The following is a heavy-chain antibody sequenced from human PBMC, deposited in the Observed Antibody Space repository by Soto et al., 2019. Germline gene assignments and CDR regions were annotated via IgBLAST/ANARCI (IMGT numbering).Heavy chain of an antibody. J-gene: IGHJ6*02. Sequence: XTVKLSCTASGYTFTSDGSSWVRQAPGQGLEWMGWISAYNGNTNYAQKLQGRVTMTTDTSTSTAYMELRSLRSDDTAVYYCARRTTLRFLEWLPNNYYYYGMDVWGQGTTVTVSS. CDR2: ISAYNGNT. CDR1: GYTFTSDG. D-gene: IGHD3-3*01. CDR3: ARRTTLRFLEWLPNNYYYYGMDV. V-gene: IGHV1-18*04.